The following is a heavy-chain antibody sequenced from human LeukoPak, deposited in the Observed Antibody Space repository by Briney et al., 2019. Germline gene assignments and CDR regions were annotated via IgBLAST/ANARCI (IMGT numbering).Heavy chain of an antibody. CDR3: VREQWYRLDY. V-gene: IGHV3-7*01. CDR2: INQDGSGT. J-gene: IGHJ4*02. CDR1: GFTFSNYA. Sequence: GGSLRLSCAASGFTFSNYAMSWVRQAPGKGLERVAQINQDGSGTFYVDSVRGRFTISRDNAETSAFLQMDSLTAEDTAVYYCVREQWYRLDYWGQGTLVTVSS. D-gene: IGHD6-19*01.